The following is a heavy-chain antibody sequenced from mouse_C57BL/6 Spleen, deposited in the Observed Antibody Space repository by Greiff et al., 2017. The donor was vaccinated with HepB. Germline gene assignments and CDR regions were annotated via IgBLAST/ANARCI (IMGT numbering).Heavy chain of an antibody. CDR1: GYTFTSYW. J-gene: IGHJ4*01. V-gene: IGHV1-72*01. Sequence: QVQLKQPGAELVKPGASVKLSCKASGYTFTSYWMHWVTQRPGRGLEWIGRIDPNSGGTKYNEKFKSKATLTVDKPSSTAYMQLSSLTSEDSAVYYGAGGIYYGSSYENAMDYWGQGTSVTVSS. D-gene: IGHD1-1*01. CDR3: AGGIYYGSSYENAMDY. CDR2: IDPNSGGT.